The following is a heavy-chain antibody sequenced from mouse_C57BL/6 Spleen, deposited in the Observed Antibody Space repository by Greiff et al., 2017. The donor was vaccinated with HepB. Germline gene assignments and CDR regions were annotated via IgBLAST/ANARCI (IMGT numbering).Heavy chain of an antibody. CDR1: GFSLSTFGMG. J-gene: IGHJ1*03. CDR3: ARIGTTVVARYFDV. Sequence: LQQSGPGILQPSQTLSLTCSFSGFSLSTFGMGVGWIRQPSGKGLEWLAHIWWDDDKYYNPALKSRLTISKDTSKSQVVLKIANVDTADTATYYCARIGTTVVARYFDVWGTGTTVTVSS. D-gene: IGHD1-1*01. CDR2: IWWDDDK. V-gene: IGHV8-8*01.